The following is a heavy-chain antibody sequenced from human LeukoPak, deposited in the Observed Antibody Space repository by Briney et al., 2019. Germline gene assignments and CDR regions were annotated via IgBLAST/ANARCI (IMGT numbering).Heavy chain of an antibody. J-gene: IGHJ5*02. CDR1: GFTVCSNY. CDR2: IYSGGST. Sequence: GGSLRLSCAASGFTVCSNYMSWVRQAPGKGLEWVSVIYSGGSTYYADSVKGRFTISRHNSKNTLYLQMNSLRAEDTAVYYCAREDRDDSSGYFWFDPWGQGTLVTVSS. D-gene: IGHD3-22*01. V-gene: IGHV3-53*04. CDR3: AREDRDDSSGYFWFDP.